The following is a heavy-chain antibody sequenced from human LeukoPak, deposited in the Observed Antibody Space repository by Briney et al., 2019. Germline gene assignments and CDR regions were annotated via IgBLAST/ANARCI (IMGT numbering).Heavy chain of an antibody. D-gene: IGHD4-17*01. CDR1: GFTFSSYD. V-gene: IGHV3-13*01. Sequence: PGGSLRLSCAASGFTFSSYDMHWVRQATRKGLEWVSAIGTAGDTYYPGSVKGRFTISRENAKNPLYLQMNSLRAGDTAVYYCARLSHYGFDYWGQGTLVTVSS. J-gene: IGHJ4*02. CDR3: ARLSHYGFDY. CDR2: IGTAGDT.